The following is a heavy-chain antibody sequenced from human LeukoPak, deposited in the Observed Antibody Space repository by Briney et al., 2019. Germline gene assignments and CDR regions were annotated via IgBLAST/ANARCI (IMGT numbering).Heavy chain of an antibody. Sequence: PGGSLRLSCAASGFTVSSNYMSWVRQAPGKGLEWVSVIYNGGSTYYADSVKGRFTISRDNSKNTLYLQMNSLRAEDTAVYYCARQYSSGWYNWFDPWGQGTLVTVSS. CDR1: GFTVSSNY. D-gene: IGHD6-19*01. CDR2: IYNGGST. J-gene: IGHJ5*02. V-gene: IGHV3-53*01. CDR3: ARQYSSGWYNWFDP.